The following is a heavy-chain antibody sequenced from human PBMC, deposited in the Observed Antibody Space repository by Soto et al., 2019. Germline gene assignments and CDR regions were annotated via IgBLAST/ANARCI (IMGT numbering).Heavy chain of an antibody. V-gene: IGHV1-18*01. CDR3: AMVDVYVTTSPQDV. D-gene: IGHD3-16*01. CDR1: GYTFTRYG. CDR2: INTYNGNT. Sequence: QVQLVQSGAEVKNPGASVKVSCKASGYTFTRYGIGWARQAPGQGLEWMGWINTYNGNTNYAQNGQGRVTLTTDTSTSTAYMELRSLRSNDTAIYCCAMVDVYVTTSPQDVW. J-gene: IGHJ6*01.